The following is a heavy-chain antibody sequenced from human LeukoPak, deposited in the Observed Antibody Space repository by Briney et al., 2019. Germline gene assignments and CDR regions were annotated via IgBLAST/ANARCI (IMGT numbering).Heavy chain of an antibody. CDR3: ARVCSSTSCYSGAAFDI. CDR2: ISSSGSTI. J-gene: IGHJ3*02. D-gene: IGHD2-2*02. CDR1: GFTFSDYY. V-gene: IGHV3-11*04. Sequence: GGSLRLSCAASGFTFSDYYMSWIRQAPGKGLGWVSYISSSGSTIYYADSVKGRFTISRDNAKNSLYLQMNSLRAEDTAVYYCARVCSSTSCYSGAAFDIWGQGTMVTVSS.